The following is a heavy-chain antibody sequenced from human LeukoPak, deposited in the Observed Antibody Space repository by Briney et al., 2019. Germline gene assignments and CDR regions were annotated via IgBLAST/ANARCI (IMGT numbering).Heavy chain of an antibody. CDR2: FDPADGEP. D-gene: IGHD2-2*01. CDR1: GYMFTELP. Sequence: ASVKVSCKVSGYMFTELPIHWVRQTPAKGLEWMGGFDPADGEPVYAQNFKDRLTMTEDTSTETAYMNLRSLGSEDTAVYYCAAGPDCSSTSRLFEFWGQGTLVTVSS. CDR3: AAGPDCSSTSRLFEF. J-gene: IGHJ4*02. V-gene: IGHV1-24*01.